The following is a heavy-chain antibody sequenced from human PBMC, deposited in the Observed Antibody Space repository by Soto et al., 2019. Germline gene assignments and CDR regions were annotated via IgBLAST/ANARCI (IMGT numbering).Heavy chain of an antibody. J-gene: IGHJ6*02. CDR1: GFTVSSNY. Sequence: GGSLRLSCAASGFTVSSNYMSWVRQAPGKGLEWVSVIYSGGSTYYADSVKGRFTISRDNSKNTLYLQMNSLRAEDTAVYYCARDYSSGWLPDDHYYYGMDVWGQGTTVTVSS. D-gene: IGHD6-19*01. CDR2: IYSGGST. CDR3: ARDYSSGWLPDDHYYYGMDV. V-gene: IGHV3-66*01.